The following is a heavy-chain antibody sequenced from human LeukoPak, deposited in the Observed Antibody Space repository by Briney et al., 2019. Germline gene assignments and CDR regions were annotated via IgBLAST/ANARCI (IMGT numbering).Heavy chain of an antibody. D-gene: IGHD2-2*01. Sequence: SETLSLTCTVSGGSIRSSYYYWGWIRQPPGKGLEWIGSIYDSGSTYYNPSLKSRVTISVDTSKNQFSLKLNSVTAADTAVYYCARESPGVASWYYYYYGMDVWGQGTTVTVSS. CDR1: GGSIRSSYYY. CDR2: IYDSGST. V-gene: IGHV4-39*02. J-gene: IGHJ6*02. CDR3: ARESPGVASWYYYYYGMDV.